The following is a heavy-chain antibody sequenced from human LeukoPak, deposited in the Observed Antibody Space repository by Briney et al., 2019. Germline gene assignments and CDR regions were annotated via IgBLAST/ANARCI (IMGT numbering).Heavy chain of an antibody. V-gene: IGHV1-2*02. CDR2: INPNSGGT. CDR3: ARELYYYDSSGTSNWFDP. Sequence: ASVKVSCKASGYTFTGYCMHWVRQAPGQGLEWMGWINPNSGGTNYAQKFQGRVTMTRDTSISTAYMELSRLRSDDTAVYYCARELYYYDSSGTSNWFDPWGQGTLVTVSS. D-gene: IGHD3-22*01. CDR1: GYTFTGYC. J-gene: IGHJ5*02.